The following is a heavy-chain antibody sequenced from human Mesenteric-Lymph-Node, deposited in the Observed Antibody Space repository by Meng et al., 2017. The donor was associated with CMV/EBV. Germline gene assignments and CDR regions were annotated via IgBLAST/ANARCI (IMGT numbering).Heavy chain of an antibody. V-gene: IGHV3-11*01. J-gene: IGHJ4*02. CDR2: ISSSGGTI. CDR1: GFTFSDFY. D-gene: IGHD1-26*01. CDR3: ARHLSAWEPTDY. Sequence: GGSLRLSCAASGFTFSDFYMSWIRQAPGKGLEWLAYISSSGGTIYYGDSVKGRFTISRDNDKNSLYLHMNSLRAEDTAIYYCARHLSAWEPTDYWGQGTLVTVSS.